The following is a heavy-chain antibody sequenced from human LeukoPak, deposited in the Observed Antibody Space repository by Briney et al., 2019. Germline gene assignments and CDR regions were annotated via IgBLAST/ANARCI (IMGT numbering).Heavy chain of an antibody. Sequence: PSETLSLTCAVYGGSFSGYYWSWIRQPPGKGLEWIGEINHSGSTNYNPSLKSRVTISVDTSKNQFSLELSSVTAADTAVYYCASSDPIAARRLGHCQSWGQGTLVTVSS. J-gene: IGHJ4*02. V-gene: IGHV4-34*01. CDR3: ASSDPIAARRLGHCQS. D-gene: IGHD6-6*01. CDR1: GGSFSGYY. CDR2: INHSGST.